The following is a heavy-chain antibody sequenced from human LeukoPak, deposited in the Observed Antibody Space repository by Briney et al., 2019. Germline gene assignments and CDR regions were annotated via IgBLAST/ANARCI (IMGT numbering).Heavy chain of an antibody. V-gene: IGHV1-69*06. CDR3: ARQPGDSSGYSYYFDY. CDR2: IIPIFGTA. D-gene: IGHD3-22*01. CDR1: GGTFSSYA. Sequence: ASVKVSCKASGGTFSSYAISWVRQAPGQGLEWMGGIIPIFGTANYAQKFQGRVTITADKSASTAYMELSSLRSEDTAVYYCARQPGDSSGYSYYFDYWGQGTLVTVSS. J-gene: IGHJ4*02.